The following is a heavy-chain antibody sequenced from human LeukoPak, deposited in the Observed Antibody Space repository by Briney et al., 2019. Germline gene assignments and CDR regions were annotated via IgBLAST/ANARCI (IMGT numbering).Heavy chain of an antibody. CDR3: ARLGYSGYAFYYYYGMDV. D-gene: IGHD5-12*01. CDR2: IYYSGST. Sequence: PSETLSLTCTVSGGSISSYYWSWIRQLPGKGLEWIGYIYYSGSTNYNPSLKSRVTISVDTSKNQFSLKLSSVTAADTAVYYCARLGYSGYAFYYYYGMDVWGQGTTVTVSS. J-gene: IGHJ6*02. CDR1: GGSISSYY. V-gene: IGHV4-59*08.